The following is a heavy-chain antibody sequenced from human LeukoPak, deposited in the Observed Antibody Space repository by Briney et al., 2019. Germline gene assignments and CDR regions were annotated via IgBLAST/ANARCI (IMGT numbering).Heavy chain of an antibody. CDR2: ISYDGSNK. CDR3: AREHGDPPFDY. D-gene: IGHD4-17*01. Sequence: HPGGSLRLSCAASGFTFSSYGMSWVRQAPGKGLEWVAVISYDGSNKYYADSVKGRFTISRDNSKNTLYLQMNSLRAEDTAVYYCAREHGDPPFDYWGQGTLVTVSS. J-gene: IGHJ4*02. CDR1: GFTFSSYG. V-gene: IGHV3-30*03.